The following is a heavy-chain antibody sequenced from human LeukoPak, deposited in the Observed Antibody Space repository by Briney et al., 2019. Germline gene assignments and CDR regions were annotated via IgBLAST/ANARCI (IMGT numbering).Heavy chain of an antibody. CDR2: INPNTGGT. Sequence: ASVKVSCKASGYAFTAYCLHWVRQAPGQGLEWMGWINPNTGGTKYAQKFQGRVTMTRDTSISAAYMEVTRLRSDDTAVYFCARALVPAAQRLSSWGQGTLVTVSS. D-gene: IGHD2-2*01. V-gene: IGHV1-2*02. CDR3: ARALVPAAQRLSS. J-gene: IGHJ5*02. CDR1: GYAFTAYC.